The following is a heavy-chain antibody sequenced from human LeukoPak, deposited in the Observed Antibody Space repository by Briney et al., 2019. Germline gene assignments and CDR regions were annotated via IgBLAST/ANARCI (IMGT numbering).Heavy chain of an antibody. V-gene: IGHV3-21*01. CDR3: ARNYDFWSGYYKDYYYGMDV. D-gene: IGHD3-3*01. J-gene: IGHJ6*02. CDR1: GFTFSTYN. Sequence: GGSLRLSCAASGFTFSTYNVYWVRQAPGKGLEWVSSVSSTSNYIYYADSVKGRFTISRDNAKNSLYLQMNSLRAEDTAVYYCARNYDFWSGYYKDYYYGMDVWGQGTTVTVSS. CDR2: VSSTSNYI.